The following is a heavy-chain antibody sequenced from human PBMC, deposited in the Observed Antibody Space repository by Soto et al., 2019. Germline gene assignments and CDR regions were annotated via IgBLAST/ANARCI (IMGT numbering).Heavy chain of an antibody. V-gene: IGHV2-5*01. J-gene: IGHJ4*02. Sequence: QITLKESGPTLVKPTQTLTLTCTFSGFSLSTSGVGVGWIRQPPGKALEWLALIYWNDDKRYSPSLKSRLTITKDTSKNQVVLTMTNMDPVDTATYYCARLYYDFWSGYYLSAPQYYFDYWGQGNLVTVS. CDR2: IYWNDDK. CDR1: GFSLSTSGVG. D-gene: IGHD3-3*01. CDR3: ARLYYDFWSGYYLSAPQYYFDY.